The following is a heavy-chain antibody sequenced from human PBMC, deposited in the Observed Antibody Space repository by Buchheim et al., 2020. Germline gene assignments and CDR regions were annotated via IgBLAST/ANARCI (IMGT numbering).Heavy chain of an antibody. Sequence: EVQLLESGGSLVQPGGSPRLSCAASGFTFSSYAMSWVRQGPGKGLEWFSGISCSGGGTYYADSVKGRFTISRDNSKNTVYLQMNSLRAEDTAVYYCAKLYCSGGSCYIDYWGQGTL. CDR2: ISCSGGGT. D-gene: IGHD2-15*01. CDR1: GFTFSSYA. J-gene: IGHJ4*02. CDR3: AKLYCSGGSCYIDY. V-gene: IGHV3-23*01.